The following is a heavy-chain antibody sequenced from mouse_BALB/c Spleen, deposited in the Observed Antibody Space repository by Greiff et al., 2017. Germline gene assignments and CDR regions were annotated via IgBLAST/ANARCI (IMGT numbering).Heavy chain of an antibody. V-gene: IGHV1S81*02. CDR2: INPSNGRT. CDR1: GYTFTSYW. Sequence: QVQLQQPGAELVKPGASVKLSCKASGYTFTSYWMHWVKQRPGQGLEWIGEINPSNGRTNYNEKFKSKATLTVDKSSSTAYMQLSSLTSEDSAVYDCARGYYGSSHAMDYWGQGTSVTVAS. D-gene: IGHD1-1*01. J-gene: IGHJ4*01. CDR3: ARGYYGSSHAMDY.